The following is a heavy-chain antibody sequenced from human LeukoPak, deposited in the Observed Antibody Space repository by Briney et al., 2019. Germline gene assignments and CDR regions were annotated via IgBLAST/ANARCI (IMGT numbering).Heavy chain of an antibody. CDR1: GFAVSSNY. D-gene: IGHD1-14*01. CDR2: IYSGGRT. J-gene: IGHJ4*02. V-gene: IGHV3-53*01. Sequence: PGGSLRLSCAASGFAVSSNYMSWVRQAPGKGLEWVSLIYSGGRTYYADSVKGRFTIPRDNSKNTLYFQMNSLRAEDTAVYYCATYSDNRDRFDFWGQGTLVTVSS. CDR3: ATYSDNRDRFDF.